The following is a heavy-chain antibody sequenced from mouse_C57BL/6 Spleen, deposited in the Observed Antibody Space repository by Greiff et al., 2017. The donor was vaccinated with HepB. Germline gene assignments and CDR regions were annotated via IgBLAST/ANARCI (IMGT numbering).Heavy chain of an antibody. Sequence: QVQLQQSGTELVKPGASVKLSCKASGYTFTSYWMHWVKQRPGQGLEWIGNINPSNGGTNYNEKFKSKATLTVDKSSSTAYMQLSSLTSEDSAVYYCARSRAMITYYFDYWGQGTTLTVSS. J-gene: IGHJ2*01. CDR3: ARSRAMITYYFDY. CDR1: GYTFTSYW. CDR2: INPSNGGT. V-gene: IGHV1-53*01. D-gene: IGHD2-4*01.